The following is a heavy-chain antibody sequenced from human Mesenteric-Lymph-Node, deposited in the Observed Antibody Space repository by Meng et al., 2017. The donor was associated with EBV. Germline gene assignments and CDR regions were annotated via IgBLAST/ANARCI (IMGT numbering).Heavy chain of an antibody. CDR2: MKSNNDGGTT. D-gene: IGHD6-19*01. CDR1: GATFSAVC. Sequence: QVEAAGGLVNSGGSFRQFSTASGATFSAVCGNGVRRAAGERVEWVGGMKSNNDGGTTEHDSSVKGRFTTSRNDSKKTLYLQMNSLKVENTAVYYCSTSGWYFDYWGQGTLVTVSS. V-gene: IGHV3-15*01. J-gene: IGHJ4*02. CDR3: STSGWYFDY.